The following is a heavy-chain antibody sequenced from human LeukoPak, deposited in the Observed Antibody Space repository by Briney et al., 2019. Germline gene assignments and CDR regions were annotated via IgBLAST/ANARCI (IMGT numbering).Heavy chain of an antibody. Sequence: SGTLSLTCAVSGDSISSSKWWSWVRQPPGKGLEWIGEIYHSGTTNYNPSLKSRVTISVDKSKNQFSLKLSSVTAADTAVYYCARDGPWGYYMDVWGKGTTVTISS. J-gene: IGHJ6*03. D-gene: IGHD3-16*01. CDR3: ARDGPWGYYMDV. CDR2: IYHSGTT. CDR1: GDSISSSKW. V-gene: IGHV4-4*02.